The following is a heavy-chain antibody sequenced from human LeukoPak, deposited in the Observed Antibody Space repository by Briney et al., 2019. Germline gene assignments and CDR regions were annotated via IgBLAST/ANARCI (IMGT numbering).Heavy chain of an antibody. CDR2: INAGNGNT. CDR1: GYTFTSYA. V-gene: IGHV1-3*03. Sequence: ASVKVSCKASGYTFTSYAMHWVRQAPGQRLEWMGWINAGNGNTKYSQEFQGRVTMTRNTSISTAYMELSSLRSEDTAVYYCAKGIAAAGTKRPRRKAGYYYYMDVWGKGTTVTISS. D-gene: IGHD6-13*01. J-gene: IGHJ6*03. CDR3: AKGIAAAGTKRPRRKAGYYYYMDV.